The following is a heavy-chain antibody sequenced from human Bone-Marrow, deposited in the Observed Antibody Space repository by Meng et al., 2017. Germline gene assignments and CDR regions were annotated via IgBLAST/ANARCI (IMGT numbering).Heavy chain of an antibody. J-gene: IGHJ3*02. CDR3: ARGLWFGEWSLLAPYAFDI. CDR1: GFTLDDYG. Sequence: GGSLRLSCAASGFTLDDYGMSWVRQAPGKGREWGSGIHWNGGSNGYADSGKGRFTLSRDNAKNSLYLQMNSLRAEDTALYYCARGLWFGEWSLLAPYAFDIWGQGTMVTVSS. D-gene: IGHD3-10*01. V-gene: IGHV3-20*04. CDR2: IHWNGGSN.